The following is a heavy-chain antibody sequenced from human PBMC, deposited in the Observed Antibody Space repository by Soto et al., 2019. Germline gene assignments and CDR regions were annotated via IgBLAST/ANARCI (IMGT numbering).Heavy chain of an antibody. CDR3: ARAWSGEYYYYGMDV. Sequence: SEKLSHTCTVSGGSVSSGSYYWSWIRQPPGKGLEWIGYIYYSGSTNYNPSLKSRVTISVDTSKNQFSLKLSSVTAADTAVYYCARAWSGEYYYYGMDVWCQGTTVT. V-gene: IGHV4-61*01. D-gene: IGHD3-3*01. J-gene: IGHJ6*02. CDR1: GGSVSSGSYY. CDR2: IYYSGST.